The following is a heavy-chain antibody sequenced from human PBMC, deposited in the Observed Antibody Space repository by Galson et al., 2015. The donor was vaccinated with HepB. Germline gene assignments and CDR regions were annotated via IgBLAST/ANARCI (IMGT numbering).Heavy chain of an antibody. Sequence: LRLSCAASGFPFSSYSMNWVRQAPGKGLEWVSYISSSSSTIYYADSVKGRFTISRDNAKNSLYLQMNSLRAEDTAVYYCARLIWVQYGSGLNWFDPWGQGTLVTVSS. V-gene: IGHV3-48*04. J-gene: IGHJ5*02. CDR2: ISSSSSTI. CDR3: ARLIWVQYGSGLNWFDP. CDR1: GFPFSSYS. D-gene: IGHD3-10*01.